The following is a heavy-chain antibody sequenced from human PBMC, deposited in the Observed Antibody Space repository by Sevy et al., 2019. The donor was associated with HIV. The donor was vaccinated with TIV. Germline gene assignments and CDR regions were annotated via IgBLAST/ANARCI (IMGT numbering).Heavy chain of an antibody. CDR2: ISAGGTTT. CDR3: AKRYCSTITCYDDDFWNPYYFYGLDV. D-gene: IGHD2-2*01. V-gene: IGHV3-23*01. Sequence: GESLKISCVASGFIFSNYPMSWVRHSPGKGLEWVSDISAGGTTTYYADSVEGRFTISRDNSKNTVSLKMNSLGAEDTAIYYCAKRYCSTITCYDDDFWNPYYFYGLDVWGEGISVTVSS. CDR1: GFIFSNYP. J-gene: IGHJ6*04.